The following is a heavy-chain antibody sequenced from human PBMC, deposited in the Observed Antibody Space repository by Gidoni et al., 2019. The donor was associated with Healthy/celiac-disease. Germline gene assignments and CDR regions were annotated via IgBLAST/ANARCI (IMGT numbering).Heavy chain of an antibody. D-gene: IGHD3-3*01. V-gene: IGHV3-48*03. CDR1: GFTFSSYE. CDR3: ARGFNDFWSGYYSDY. J-gene: IGHJ4*02. CDR2: ISSSGSTI. Sequence: EVQLVESGGGLVQRGASLRLSCAASGFTFSSYEMNWVRQAPGKGLEWVSYISSSGSTIYYADSVKGRFTISRDNAKNSLYLQMNSLRAEDTAVYYCARGFNDFWSGYYSDYWGQGTLVTVSS.